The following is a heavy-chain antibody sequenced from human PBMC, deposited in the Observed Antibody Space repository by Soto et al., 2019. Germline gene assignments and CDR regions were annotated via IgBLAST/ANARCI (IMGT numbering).Heavy chain of an antibody. CDR1: GGSIRSGGYY. CDR2: IFYSGTT. CDR3: ARQPTYDFWSPYYFDY. D-gene: IGHD3-3*01. J-gene: IGHJ4*02. V-gene: IGHV4-31*03. Sequence: QVQLQESGPGLVKPSQTLSLTCTVSGGSIRSGGYYWTWIRQYPGKGLEWIGYIFYSGTTYYNPSLQSRVTFSQGTSSNQFYPKLSSVAAAENAVYYCARQPTYDFWSPYYFDYWGQGSLVTVSS.